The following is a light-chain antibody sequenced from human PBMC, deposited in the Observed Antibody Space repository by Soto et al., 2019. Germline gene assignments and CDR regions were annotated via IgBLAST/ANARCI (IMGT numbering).Light chain of an antibody. Sequence: QSALTQPASVSGSPGQSITISCTGTSSDVGGYNYVSWFQQHPGKAPKLMIDDVRNRPSGISNRFSGSKSGNTASLNISGLQAEDEADYYCTSYTSSSTYVFGTGTKLTVL. CDR2: DVR. V-gene: IGLV2-14*01. CDR3: TSYTSSSTYV. J-gene: IGLJ1*01. CDR1: SSDVGGYNY.